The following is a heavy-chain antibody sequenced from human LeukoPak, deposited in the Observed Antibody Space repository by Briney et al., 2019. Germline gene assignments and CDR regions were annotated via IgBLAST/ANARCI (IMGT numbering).Heavy chain of an antibody. CDR1: GFTFSSYA. J-gene: IGHJ6*04. CDR3: EELGITMIGGV. Sequence: GGPLTLSCAASGFTFSSYATMWVRQAPGKGLEGFSYISGSSTTIYYADSVKGRFTISRANAKNSLHLQMNSMSAEDRGVYYCEELGITMIGGVWGKGTTVTISS. CDR2: ISGSSTTI. D-gene: IGHD3-10*02. V-gene: IGHV3-48*04.